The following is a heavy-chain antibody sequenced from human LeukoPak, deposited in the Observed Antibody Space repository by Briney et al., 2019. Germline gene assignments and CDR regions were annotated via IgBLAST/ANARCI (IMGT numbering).Heavy chain of an antibody. CDR2: IGRSSGST. D-gene: IGHD3-10*01. Sequence: ASVKVSCKASGYTFTDYYIHWVRQAPGQGPEWMGIIGRSSGSTTYAQKFQGRVTMTRDTSASTVYMELNSLRSEDTAMYYCARDGDNAFDFWGQGTLVTVSS. CDR3: ARDGDNAFDF. CDR1: GYTFTDYY. J-gene: IGHJ4*02. V-gene: IGHV1-46*01.